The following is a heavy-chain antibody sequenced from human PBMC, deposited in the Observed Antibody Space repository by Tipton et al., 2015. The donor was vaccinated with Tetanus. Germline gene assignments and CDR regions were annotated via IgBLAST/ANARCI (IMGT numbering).Heavy chain of an antibody. J-gene: IGHJ4*02. Sequence: QLVQSGAEVRKPGTTVRVSCTVSGSYLSNYGVSWVRQAPGRGLEWMGWISAYNGDTNTAQNLQGRVTMTTDTSTSTASMEVRSLTYDDTAVYYCGRASGYHYGSGSYYSGEDYWGQGTLVTVSS. CDR1: GSYLSNYG. CDR2: ISAYNGDT. CDR3: GRASGYHYGSGSYYSGEDY. V-gene: IGHV1-18*01. D-gene: IGHD3-10*01.